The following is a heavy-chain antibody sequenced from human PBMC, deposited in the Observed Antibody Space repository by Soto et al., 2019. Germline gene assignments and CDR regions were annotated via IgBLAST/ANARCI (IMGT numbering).Heavy chain of an antibody. CDR3: TASSWTGAGIDL. D-gene: IGHD6-13*01. CDR2: MNPRSGNT. CDR1: GYTFTSWD. Sequence: VPLVQSWAEVKKPGASVQVSCKASGYTFTSWDVYWVRQDAGQGLEWMGYMNPRSGNTGYEQKFQGRVTMTRDTSRSPAYMELSSLTSDDTAVYYCTASSWTGAGIDLWGQGTPVTVAS. V-gene: IGHV1-8*01. J-gene: IGHJ4*01.